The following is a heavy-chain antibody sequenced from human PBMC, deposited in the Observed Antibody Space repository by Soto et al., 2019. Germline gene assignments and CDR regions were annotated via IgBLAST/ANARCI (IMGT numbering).Heavy chain of an antibody. J-gene: IGHJ6*02. Sequence: LSLTCSVFGASVNSYYWSWIRQSPGRGLEWIGHIFNSGTIHYNPSLKSRVTMSVDSSTNQVSLKMNSVTAADTAIYYCGRDLLATAAARWYFYYGLDVCGQRTAGVVSS. CDR1: GASVNSYY. V-gene: IGHV4-59*02. D-gene: IGHD6-25*01. CDR2: IFNSGTI. CDR3: GRDLLATAAARWYFYYGLDV.